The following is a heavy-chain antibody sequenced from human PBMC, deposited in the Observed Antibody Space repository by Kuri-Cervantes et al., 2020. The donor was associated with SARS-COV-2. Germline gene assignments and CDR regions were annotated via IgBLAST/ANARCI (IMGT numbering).Heavy chain of an antibody. V-gene: IGHV4-59*01. J-gene: IGHJ4*02. D-gene: IGHD6-13*01. CDR2: IYYSGSN. Sequence: SETLSLTCTVSGGSISSYYWSWIRQPPGKGLEWIGYIYYSGSNNYNPSLRSRVTISVDTSKNQFSLKLSSVTAADTAVYYCARVGGGDQQLLYPFDYWGQGTLVTVSS. CDR1: GGSISSYY. CDR3: ARVGGGDQQLLYPFDY.